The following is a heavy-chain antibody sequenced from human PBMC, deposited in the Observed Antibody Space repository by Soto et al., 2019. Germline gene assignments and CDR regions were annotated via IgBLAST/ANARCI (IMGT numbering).Heavy chain of an antibody. D-gene: IGHD3-16*01. J-gene: IGHJ6*02. CDR2: IYYSGST. V-gene: IGHV4-59*01. Sequence: SETLSLTCTVSGGSISSYYWSWIRQPPGKGLEWIGYIYYSGSTNYNPSLKSRVTISVDTSKNQFSLKLSSVTAADTAVYYCARDGGGRADRYYYCNSGMDVRGQGTTVTVAS. CDR1: GGSISSYY. CDR3: ARDGGGRADRYYYCNSGMDV.